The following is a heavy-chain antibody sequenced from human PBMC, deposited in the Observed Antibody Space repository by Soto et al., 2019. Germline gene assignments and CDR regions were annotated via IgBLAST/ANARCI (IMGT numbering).Heavy chain of an antibody. Sequence: GGSLRLSCAASGFTFSSYAMSLVRQAPGKGLEWVSAISGSGGSTYYADSVKGRFTISRDNSKNTLYLQMNSLRAEDTAVYYCAKAQTTGCSSTSCYIVYWGQGTLVTVSS. J-gene: IGHJ4*02. D-gene: IGHD2-2*02. CDR1: GFTFSSYA. V-gene: IGHV3-23*01. CDR3: AKAQTTGCSSTSCYIVY. CDR2: ISGSGGST.